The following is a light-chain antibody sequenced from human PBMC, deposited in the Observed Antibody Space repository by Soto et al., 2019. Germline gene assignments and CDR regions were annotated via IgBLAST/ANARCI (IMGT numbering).Light chain of an antibody. CDR2: DAS. CDR1: QDIRNS. J-gene: IGKJ4*01. CDR3: QQYDNRLT. V-gene: IGKV1-33*01. Sequence: DIQMTQSPSSLSASVGDRLTITCQASQDIRNSLNWYQQKPGQAPKLLIYDASNLETGVPSRFSGSGSGTDFTFTISSLQPEDIATYYCQQYDNRLTFGGGTKVEIK.